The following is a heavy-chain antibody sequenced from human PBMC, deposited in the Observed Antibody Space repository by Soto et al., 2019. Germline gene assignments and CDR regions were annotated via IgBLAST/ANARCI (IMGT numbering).Heavy chain of an antibody. D-gene: IGHD3-10*01. Sequence: PGGSLRLSCAASGFTFSSYAMSWVRQAPGKGLEWVSTISGSGGRTYSTDSVKGRFTISRDNSRNTAYLQMNSLRVEDTAVYYFAKRVSHYPPLALFDYWGRGTLVTVSS. CDR1: GFTFSSYA. CDR2: ISGSGGRT. J-gene: IGHJ4*02. CDR3: AKRVSHYPPLALFDY. V-gene: IGHV3-23*01.